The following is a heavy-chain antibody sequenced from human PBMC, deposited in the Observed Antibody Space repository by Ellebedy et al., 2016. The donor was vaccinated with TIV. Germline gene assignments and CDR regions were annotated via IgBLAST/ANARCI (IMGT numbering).Heavy chain of an antibody. D-gene: IGHD5-18*01. Sequence: PGGSLRLSCAASGFTFSTYTMNWVRQAPGKGLEWVSYISSTSSTIYYADSVRGRFAISRANAKNSLYLQMNSLRAEDTALYYCARGVDTALVEHFQHWGQGTLVTVSS. J-gene: IGHJ1*01. CDR2: ISSTSSTI. CDR1: GFTFSTYT. CDR3: ARGVDTALVEHFQH. V-gene: IGHV3-48*04.